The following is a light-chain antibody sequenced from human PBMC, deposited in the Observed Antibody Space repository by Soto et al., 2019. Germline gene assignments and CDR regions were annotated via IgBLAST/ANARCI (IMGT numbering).Light chain of an antibody. V-gene: IGLV1-40*01. Sequence: QSALTQPPSVSGAPGQRVTISCTGSSSNIGAGYDVHWYQRLPGTAPKLLIHGNSNRPSGVPDRFSGSKSGTSASLAITGLQAEDEADYYCQSYDSSLSGVVFGGGTQLTVL. CDR1: SSNIGAGYD. J-gene: IGLJ2*01. CDR2: GNS. CDR3: QSYDSSLSGVV.